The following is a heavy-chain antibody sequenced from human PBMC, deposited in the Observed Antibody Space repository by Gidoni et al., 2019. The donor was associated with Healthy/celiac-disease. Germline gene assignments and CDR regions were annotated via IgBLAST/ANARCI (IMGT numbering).Heavy chain of an antibody. D-gene: IGHD3-3*01. J-gene: IGHJ4*02. CDR3: AREPLPSYYDFWSGYDY. CDR1: GYTFTSYG. CDR2: ISAYNGTT. Sequence: QVQLVQSGAEVKKPGAAVKVSCKAYGYTFTSYGISWVRPAPGHGREWMGWISAYNGTTNYAQKLHVRVTMTTDTSTSTAYMELRSLRSDDTAVYYCAREPLPSYYDFWSGYDYWGQGTLVTVSP. V-gene: IGHV1-18*01.